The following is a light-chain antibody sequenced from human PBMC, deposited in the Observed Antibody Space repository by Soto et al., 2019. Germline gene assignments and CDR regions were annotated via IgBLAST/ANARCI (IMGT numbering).Light chain of an antibody. Sequence: EIVLTQSPGTLSLSPGKRATLSCRASQCISSSYLAWYQQRPGQAPRLLIYGASSRATGIPDRFSGSGSGTEFTLTISRLEPEDFAVYYCQQYNHWPLSFGVGTKVDIK. CDR3: QQYNHWPLS. CDR1: QCISSSY. CDR2: GAS. V-gene: IGKV3-20*01. J-gene: IGKJ4*01.